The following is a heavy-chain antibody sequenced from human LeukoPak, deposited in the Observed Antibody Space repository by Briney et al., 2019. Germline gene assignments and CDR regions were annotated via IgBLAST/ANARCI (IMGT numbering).Heavy chain of an antibody. Sequence: ASVKVSCKASGYTFTSYGISWVRQAPGQGLEWMGWISAYNGNTSYAQKLQGRVTMTTDTSTSTAYMELRSLRSDDTAVYYCARRFDYYGSGSYYIDYYYYMDVWGKGTTVTVSS. D-gene: IGHD3-10*01. J-gene: IGHJ6*03. CDR2: ISAYNGNT. V-gene: IGHV1-18*01. CDR1: GYTFTSYG. CDR3: ARRFDYYGSGSYYIDYYYYMDV.